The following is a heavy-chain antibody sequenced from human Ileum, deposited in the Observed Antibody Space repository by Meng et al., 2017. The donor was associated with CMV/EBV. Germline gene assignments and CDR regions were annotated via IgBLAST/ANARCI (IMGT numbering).Heavy chain of an antibody. CDR2: IYSGGST. Sequence: GESLKISCAASGFTFSSYEMNWVRQAPGKGLEWVSVIYSGGSTYYADSVKGRFTISRDNSKSTVFLQMDSLTIEDTAMYYCAMRSITSSHLFWGRGTLVTVSS. J-gene: IGHJ4*02. CDR1: GFTFSSYE. CDR3: AMRSITSSHLF. V-gene: IGHV3-66*02. D-gene: IGHD6-6*01.